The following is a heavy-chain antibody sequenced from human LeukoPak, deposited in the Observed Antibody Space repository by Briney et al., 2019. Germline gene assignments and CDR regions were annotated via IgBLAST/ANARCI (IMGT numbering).Heavy chain of an antibody. CDR3: AKVDNWKYGHHDY. CDR2: IRSEAKSYAT. D-gene: IGHD1-1*01. J-gene: IGHJ4*02. CDR1: GFIFSDSN. V-gene: IGHV3-73*01. Sequence: GGSLRLSCAASGFIFSDSNMHWVRQASGKGLEWVGQIRSEAKSYATAYAASVKGRFTISRDDSKNTAYLQMNSLQTEDTAVYYCAKVDNWKYGHHDYWGQGTLVTVSS.